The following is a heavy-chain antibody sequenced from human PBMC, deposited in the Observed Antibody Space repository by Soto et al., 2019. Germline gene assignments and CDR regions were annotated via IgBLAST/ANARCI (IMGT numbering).Heavy chain of an antibody. J-gene: IGHJ6*02. V-gene: IGHV3-30*18. CDR1: GFTFSSYG. D-gene: IGHD3-10*01. Sequence: QVQLVESGGGVVQPGRSLRLSCAASGFTFSSYGMHWVRQAPGKGLEWVAVISYDGSNKYYADSVKGRFTISRDNSKNTLYLQMNSLRAEDTAVYYCAKVIDMYYGSGSYGMDVWGQGTTVTVSS. CDR2: ISYDGSNK. CDR3: AKVIDMYYGSGSYGMDV.